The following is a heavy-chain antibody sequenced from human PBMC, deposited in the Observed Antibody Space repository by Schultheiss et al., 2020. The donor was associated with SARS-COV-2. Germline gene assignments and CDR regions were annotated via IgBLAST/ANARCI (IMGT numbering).Heavy chain of an antibody. CDR2: IWYDGSNK. Sequence: GGSLRLSCAASGFTFSSYGMHWVRQAPGKGLEWVADIWYDGSNKYYADSVKGRFTISRDNSKNTLYLQMNSLRAEDTAVYYCARVPGYCSSTSCFYYYYGMDVWGQGTTVTVSS. J-gene: IGHJ6*02. CDR1: GFTFSSYG. V-gene: IGHV3-33*01. D-gene: IGHD2-2*01. CDR3: ARVPGYCSSTSCFYYYYGMDV.